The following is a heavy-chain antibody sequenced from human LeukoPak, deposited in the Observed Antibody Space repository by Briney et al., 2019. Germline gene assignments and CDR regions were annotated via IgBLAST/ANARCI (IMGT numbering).Heavy chain of an antibody. V-gene: IGHV1-2*04. CDR1: GYTFTGYY. D-gene: IGHD6-19*01. CDR3: ARAVLDRDSSGSGFDY. CDR2: INPNSGGT. J-gene: IGHJ4*02. Sequence: ASVKVSCKASGYTFTGYYMHWVRQAPGQGLEWMGWINPNSGGTNYAQKFQGWVTMTRDTSISTAYMELSRLRSDDTAVYYCARAVLDRDSSGSGFDYWGQGTLVTVSS.